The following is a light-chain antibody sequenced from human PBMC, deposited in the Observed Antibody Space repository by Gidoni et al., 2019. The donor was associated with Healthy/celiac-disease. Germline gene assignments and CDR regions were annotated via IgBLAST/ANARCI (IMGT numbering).Light chain of an antibody. Sequence: DIQMTQSPSSVSASVGDRVTITCRARQGISSLLAWYQQKPGKAPKILIYAASSLQSGVPSRFSGSGSWTYFSLTISILQPADFATYYRQQANSFPPPFGQGTKVEIK. V-gene: IGKV1-12*01. CDR3: QQANSFPPP. CDR2: AAS. CDR1: QGISSL. J-gene: IGKJ1*01.